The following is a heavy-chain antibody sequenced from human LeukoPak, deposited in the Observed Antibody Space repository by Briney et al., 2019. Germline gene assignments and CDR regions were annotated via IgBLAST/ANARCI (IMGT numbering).Heavy chain of an antibody. CDR1: GFTFSSYG. D-gene: IGHD6-13*01. Sequence: GGSLRLSCAASGFTFSSYGMNWVRQAPGKGLEWVSYISSSGSTIYYADSVKGRFTISRDNAKNSLYLQMNSLRAEDTAVYYCARYSSSWYTLNYYYYGMDVWGQGTTVTVSS. J-gene: IGHJ6*02. CDR3: ARYSSSWYTLNYYYYGMDV. V-gene: IGHV3-48*03. CDR2: ISSSGSTI.